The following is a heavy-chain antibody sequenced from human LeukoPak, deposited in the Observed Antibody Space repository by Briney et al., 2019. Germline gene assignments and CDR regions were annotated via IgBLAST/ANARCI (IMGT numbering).Heavy chain of an antibody. CDR3: ARVPGGWFGELLFDY. V-gene: IGHV4-59*01. J-gene: IGHJ4*02. CDR1: GGSISSYY. CDR2: IYYSGCT. Sequence: LSETLSLTCTVSGGSISSYYWSWIRQPPGKGLEWIGYIYYSGCTNYNPSLKSRVTISVDTSKNQFSLKLSSVTAADTAVYYCARVPGGWFGELLFDYWGQGTLVTVSS. D-gene: IGHD3-10*01.